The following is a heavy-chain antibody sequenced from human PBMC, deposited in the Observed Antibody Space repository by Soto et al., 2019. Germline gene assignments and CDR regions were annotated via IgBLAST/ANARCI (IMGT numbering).Heavy chain of an antibody. CDR3: ARDAGFNWNDAWFDP. Sequence: EVQLVESGGGLVQPGGSLRLSCAASGFTFSSYAMHWVRQAPGKGLEYVSAISTNGGSTYYANSVKGRFTISRDNSKNTLYLQIGSLRAEDMAVYYCARDAGFNWNDAWFDPWGQGTLVTVSS. V-gene: IGHV3-64*01. J-gene: IGHJ5*02. D-gene: IGHD1-20*01. CDR1: GFTFSSYA. CDR2: ISTNGGST.